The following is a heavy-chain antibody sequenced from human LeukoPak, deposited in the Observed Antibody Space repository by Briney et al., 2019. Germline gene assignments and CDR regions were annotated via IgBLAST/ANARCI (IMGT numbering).Heavy chain of an antibody. Sequence: GGSLGLSCAASGFTFSDYYMSWIRQAPGKGLEWVSYISSSGSTIYYADSVKGRFTISRDNAKNSLYLQMNSLRAEDTAVYYCARDNLYDSSGYYPHFDYWGQGTLVTVSS. D-gene: IGHD3-22*01. CDR3: ARDNLYDSSGYYPHFDY. V-gene: IGHV3-11*01. CDR1: GFTFSDYY. J-gene: IGHJ4*02. CDR2: ISSSGSTI.